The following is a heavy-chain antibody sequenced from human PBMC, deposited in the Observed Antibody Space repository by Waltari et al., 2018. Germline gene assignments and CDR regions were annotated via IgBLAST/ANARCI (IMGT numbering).Heavy chain of an antibody. CDR1: GFTFDDSA. CDR2: INWNSASI. D-gene: IGHD3-22*01. J-gene: IGHJ3*02. V-gene: IGHV3-9*01. Sequence: EVQLVESGGGLVQPGRSLRLSCAASGFTFDDSAMHWVRQAPGKCLEWVSGINWNSASIGYGDSVKGRFIISRDNARNFLYLQMNSLTTEDTALYYCVKKNDEVYDRNGLVYDAFDMWGQGTMVTVSS. CDR3: VKKNDEVYDRNGLVYDAFDM.